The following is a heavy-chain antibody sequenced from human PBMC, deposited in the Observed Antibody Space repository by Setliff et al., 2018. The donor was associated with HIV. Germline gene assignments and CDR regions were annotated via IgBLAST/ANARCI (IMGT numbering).Heavy chain of an antibody. CDR3: ARRILGPTEVFDY. Sequence: ASVKVSCKASGYTFTTYAIHWVRQAPGQRLEFMGWINAGNGNTKYSQRFQDRATITMDTSASTAYMELNSLTSEDTAVYYCARRILGPTEVFDYWGQGTPVTVSS. CDR2: INAGNGNT. D-gene: IGHD1-26*01. J-gene: IGHJ4*02. V-gene: IGHV1-3*01. CDR1: GYTFTTYA.